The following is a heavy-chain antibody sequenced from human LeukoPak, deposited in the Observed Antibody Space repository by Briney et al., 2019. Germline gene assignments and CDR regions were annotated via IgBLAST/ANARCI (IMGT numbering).Heavy chain of an antibody. Sequence: GGSLRLSCAASGFTVSSNYMSWVRQAPGKGLEWVSVIYSGGSTYYADSVKGRFTISRDNSKNTLYLQMNSLRAEDTAVYYCARAFVATMIVVVFDAFDIWGQGTMVTVSS. CDR1: GFTVSSNY. D-gene: IGHD3-22*01. CDR2: IYSGGST. V-gene: IGHV3-53*05. J-gene: IGHJ3*02. CDR3: ARAFVATMIVVVFDAFDI.